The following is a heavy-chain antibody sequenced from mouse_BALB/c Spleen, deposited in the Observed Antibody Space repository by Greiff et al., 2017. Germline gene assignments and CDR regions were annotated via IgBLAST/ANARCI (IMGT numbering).Heavy chain of an antibody. Sequence: EVKLMESGGGLVKPGGSLKLSCAASGFTFSSYAMSWVRQSPEKRLEWVAEISSGGSYTYYPDTVTGRFTISRDNAKNTLYLEMSSLRSEDTAMYYCARRGWDYAMDYWGQGTSVTVSS. CDR2: ISSGGSYT. D-gene: IGHD3-3*01. J-gene: IGHJ4*01. V-gene: IGHV5-9-4*01. CDR3: ARRGWDYAMDY. CDR1: GFTFSSYA.